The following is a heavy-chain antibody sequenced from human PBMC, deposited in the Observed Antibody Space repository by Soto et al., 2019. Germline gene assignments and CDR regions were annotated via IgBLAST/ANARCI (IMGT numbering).Heavy chain of an antibody. CDR2: ILSDGSDE. J-gene: IGHJ3*01. Sequence: QVQLVESGGGVVQPGTSLRLSCAASGFTFNNYGMHWVRQAPGTGLEWVAAILSDGSDEYYADSVKGRLTISRDNSKNTLYLQMHSLRAEDTAVYYCAKDQGIAASHGIDWGQGTMVTVSS. CDR1: GFTFNNYG. CDR3: AKDQGIAASHGID. D-gene: IGHD6-13*01. V-gene: IGHV3-30*18.